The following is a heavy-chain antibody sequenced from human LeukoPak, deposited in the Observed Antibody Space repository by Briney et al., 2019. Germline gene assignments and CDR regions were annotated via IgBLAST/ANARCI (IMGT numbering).Heavy chain of an antibody. CDR2: IKSKSAGGTT. J-gene: IGHJ4*02. CDR1: GITISDAW. CDR3: VTPPD. V-gene: IGHV3-15*01. Sequence: PGGSLRLSCEASGITISDAWMSWVRQAPGKGLEWVGRIKSKSAGGTTDHAAPVKGRFTISRDDSKNTLYLQMNSLTIGDTAVYYCVTPPDWGQGTLVTVSS. D-gene: IGHD5-18*01.